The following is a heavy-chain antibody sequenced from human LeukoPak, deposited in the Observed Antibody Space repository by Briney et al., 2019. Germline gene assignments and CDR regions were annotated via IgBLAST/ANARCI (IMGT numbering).Heavy chain of an antibody. D-gene: IGHD2-2*01. Sequence: GGSLRLSCAASGFTFSTYAMSWVRQAPGKGLEWVSIISDSGDNTYYADSVKGRFTISRDNSKHTLYLQMISLRDEDTAVYYCARDRYHRYCDLWGRGTLLTVSS. V-gene: IGHV3-23*01. CDR1: GFTFSTYA. J-gene: IGHJ2*01. CDR3: ARDRYHRYCDL. CDR2: ISDSGDNT.